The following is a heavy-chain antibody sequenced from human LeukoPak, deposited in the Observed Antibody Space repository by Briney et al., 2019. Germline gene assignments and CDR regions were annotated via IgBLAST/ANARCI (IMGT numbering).Heavy chain of an antibody. CDR2: IYRAGDT. CDR3: ARDALSSSRPRGYNWFDP. CDR1: GFTLSTYD. D-gene: IGHD6-13*01. Sequence: PGGSLRLSCAASGFTLSTYDMHWVRQPTGEGLEWVSIIYRAGDTYYPGSVKGRFTISRDNAKNSLYLQMNSLRAEDTAVYYCARDALSSSRPRGYNWFDPWGQGTLVTVSS. V-gene: IGHV3-13*01. J-gene: IGHJ5*02.